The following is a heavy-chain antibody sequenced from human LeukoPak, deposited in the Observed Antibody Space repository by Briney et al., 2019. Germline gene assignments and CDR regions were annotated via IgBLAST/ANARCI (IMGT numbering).Heavy chain of an antibody. CDR3: ARDTTPRIAVAGMGAPHYGMDV. Sequence: ASVKVSCKASGGTFSSYAISWVRQAPGQGLQWMGRIIPILGIANYAQKFQGSVTITADKSTSTAYMDLSSLRSEDTAVYYCARDTTPRIAVAGMGAPHYGMDVWGQGTTVTVSS. D-gene: IGHD6-19*01. CDR2: IIPILGIA. V-gene: IGHV1-69*04. CDR1: GGTFSSYA. J-gene: IGHJ6*02.